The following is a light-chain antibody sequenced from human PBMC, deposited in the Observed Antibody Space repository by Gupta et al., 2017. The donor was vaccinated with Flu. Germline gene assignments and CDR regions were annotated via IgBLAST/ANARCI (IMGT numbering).Light chain of an antibody. Sequence: TVRTTCQGDSFRTCDESWYQQNPRQAPGLVIYDNNIRRSGSPDRFSGSISGNTAAFTITGAQAAEEAAYYCNSREITDNNQEVFGGGTKLTVL. V-gene: IGLV3-19*01. CDR3: NSREITDNNQEV. J-gene: IGLJ2*01. CDR1: SFRTCD. CDR2: DNN.